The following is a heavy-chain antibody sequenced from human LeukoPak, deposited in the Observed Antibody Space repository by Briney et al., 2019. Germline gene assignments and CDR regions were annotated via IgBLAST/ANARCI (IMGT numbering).Heavy chain of an antibody. Sequence: GGSLRLSCAASGFTFSNYRMNWVRQAPGKGLEWVSSISSSSSYIYYADSVKGRFTISRDNAKNSLYLQMNSLRAEDTAVYYCARDEQQLVMFDYWGQGTLVTVSS. D-gene: IGHD6-13*01. CDR3: ARDEQQLVMFDY. J-gene: IGHJ4*02. V-gene: IGHV3-21*01. CDR2: ISSSSSYI. CDR1: GFTFSNYR.